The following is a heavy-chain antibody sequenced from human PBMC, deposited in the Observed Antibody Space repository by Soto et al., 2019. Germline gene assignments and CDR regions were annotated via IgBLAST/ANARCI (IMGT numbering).Heavy chain of an antibody. CDR3: ARHGGFDYHFEN. D-gene: IGHD5-12*01. V-gene: IGHV4-59*01. CDR2: IYYSGSA. CDR1: GVSISSYY. Sequence: SETLSLTCSVSGVSISSYYWSWIRQPPGKGLEWIGYIYYSGSANYNPSLKGRVTVSVDTSNNQFSLNLYSVTAADTAVYYCARHGGFDYHFENWGQGTQVTVSS. J-gene: IGHJ4*02.